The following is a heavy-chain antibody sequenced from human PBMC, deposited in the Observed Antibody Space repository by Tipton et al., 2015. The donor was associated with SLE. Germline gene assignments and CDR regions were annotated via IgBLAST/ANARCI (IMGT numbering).Heavy chain of an antibody. CDR3: ARDGADGYCSGGSCYPDAFDI. J-gene: IGHJ3*02. D-gene: IGHD2-15*01. V-gene: IGHV4-4*07. Sequence: TLSLTCTVSGGSISSYYWSWIRQPAGKGLEWIGRIYTSGSTNYNPSLKSRVTMSVDTSKNQFSLKLSSVTAADTAVYYCARDGADGYCSGGSCYPDAFDIWGQGTMVTVSS. CDR2: IYTSGST. CDR1: GGSISSYY.